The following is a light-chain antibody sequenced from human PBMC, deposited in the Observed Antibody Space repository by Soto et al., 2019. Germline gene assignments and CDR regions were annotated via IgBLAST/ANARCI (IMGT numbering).Light chain of an antibody. V-gene: IGKV1-33*01. CDR3: QQYENLPT. CDR2: DAS. Sequence: DSPITQSPSALSASVGDRVTFSCRASQGIGNALGWYQQKPGKPPKVLIYDASNLEAGVPSRFRGSGSGTDFTFTISRLQPEDIATYYCQQYENLPTFGQGTRLAIK. J-gene: IGKJ5*01. CDR1: QGIGNA.